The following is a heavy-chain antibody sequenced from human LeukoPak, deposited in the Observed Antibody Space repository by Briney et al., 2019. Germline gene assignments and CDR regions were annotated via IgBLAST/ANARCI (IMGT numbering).Heavy chain of an antibody. CDR1: GYTFTSYD. V-gene: IGHV1-8*01. Sequence: GASVKVSCKASGYTFTSYDINWLRQASGQGLEWMGWKNPNSGNTGYAQKFQGRFTMTWDTSISTAYMELSSLRSEDTAVYYCAREYRHQPDWGQGTLVTVSS. D-gene: IGHD5-12*01. CDR2: KNPNSGNT. J-gene: IGHJ4*02. CDR3: AREYRHQPD.